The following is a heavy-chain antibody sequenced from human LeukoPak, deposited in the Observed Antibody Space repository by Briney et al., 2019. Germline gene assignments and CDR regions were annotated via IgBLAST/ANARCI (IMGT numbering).Heavy chain of an antibody. V-gene: IGHV3-23*01. CDR2: VSGSGGST. Sequence: GGSLRLSCAASGFTFSSYAMSWVRQAPGKGLEWVSAVSGSGGSTYYADSVKGRFTISRDNSKNMLYLEVISLTADDTAVYYCAKDDAWLRFGEWSQGTLVTVSS. J-gene: IGHJ4*02. CDR3: AKDDAWLRFGE. CDR1: GFTFSSYA. D-gene: IGHD3-10*01.